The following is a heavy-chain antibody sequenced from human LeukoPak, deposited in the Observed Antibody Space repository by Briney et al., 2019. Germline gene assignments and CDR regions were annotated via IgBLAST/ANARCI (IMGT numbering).Heavy chain of an antibody. CDR3: ARDEPHCSSTSCSPLRFAFDI. CDR2: IYYSGST. Sequence: PSETLSLTCTVSGGSISSYYWSWIRQPPGKELEWSGDIYYSGSTNYNPSLQSRVTISVDTSKNPFSLKLSSVTAADTAVYYCARDEPHCSSTSCSPLRFAFDIWGQGTMVTVSS. V-gene: IGHV4-59*01. CDR1: GGSISSYY. D-gene: IGHD2-2*01. J-gene: IGHJ3*02.